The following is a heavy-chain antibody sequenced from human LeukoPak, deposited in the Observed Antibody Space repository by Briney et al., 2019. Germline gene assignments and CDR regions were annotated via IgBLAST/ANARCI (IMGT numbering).Heavy chain of an antibody. CDR3: ARDSATGPYYYYYYYMDV. CDR2: ISSNGGST. CDR1: GFTFSSYA. D-gene: IGHD1-1*01. Sequence: GGSLRLSCAAWGFTFSSYAMHWVRQAPGKGLEYVSAISSNGGSTYYANSVKGRFTISRDNSKNTLYLQMGSLRAEDMAVYYCARDSATGPYYYYYYYMDVWGKGTTVTVSS. J-gene: IGHJ6*03. V-gene: IGHV3-64*01.